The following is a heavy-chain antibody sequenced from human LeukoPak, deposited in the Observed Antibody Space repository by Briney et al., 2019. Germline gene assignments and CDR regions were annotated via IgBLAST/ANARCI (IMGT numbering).Heavy chain of an antibody. CDR1: GYTFTGYY. Sequence: ASVKVSCKASGYTFTGYYMHWVRQAPGQGLEWMGWINPNSGGTNYAQKFQGRVTMTRDTSISTAYMELSRLRSDYTAVYYCARAVVAAAGSFDYWGQGTRVTVSS. CDR3: ARAVVAAAGSFDY. J-gene: IGHJ4*02. D-gene: IGHD6-13*01. CDR2: INPNSGGT. V-gene: IGHV1-2*02.